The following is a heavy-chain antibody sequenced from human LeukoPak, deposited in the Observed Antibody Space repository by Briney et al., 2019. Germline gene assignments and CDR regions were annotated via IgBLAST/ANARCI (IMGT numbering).Heavy chain of an antibody. V-gene: IGHV3-48*02. Sequence: GGSLRLSCAASGFSFSNYNMNWVRLAPGKGLEWVSYISSGSSIRYFADSVKGRITISRDNGENSLFLQMNSLRDDDTAAYYCAREAYDSSDYFYNWGQGTLVTVSS. CDR3: AREAYDSSDYFYN. CDR1: GFSFSNYN. D-gene: IGHD3-22*01. J-gene: IGHJ4*02. CDR2: ISSGSSIR.